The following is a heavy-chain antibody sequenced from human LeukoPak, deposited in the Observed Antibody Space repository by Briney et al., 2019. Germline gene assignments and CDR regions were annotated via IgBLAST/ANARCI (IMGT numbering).Heavy chain of an antibody. CDR2: INHGGST. Sequence: SETLSLTCAAYGGSFSGYYWTWIRQAPGKGLEWIGGINHGGSTNYNPSLRSRVTISVDTSKNQFSLRLRSVSAADTAVYYCARGWVVTAYAPFDPWGQGTLVIVSS. J-gene: IGHJ5*02. D-gene: IGHD2-21*02. V-gene: IGHV4-34*01. CDR1: GGSFSGYY. CDR3: ARGWVVTAYAPFDP.